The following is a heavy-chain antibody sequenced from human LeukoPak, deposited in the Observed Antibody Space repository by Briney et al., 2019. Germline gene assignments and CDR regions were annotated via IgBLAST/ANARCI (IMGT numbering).Heavy chain of an antibody. CDR1: GGSISSSSYY. D-gene: IGHD5-12*01. J-gene: IGHJ6*02. CDR2: IYYSGST. V-gene: IGHV4-39*01. Sequence: PSETLSLTCTVSGGSISSSSYYWGWIRQPPGKGLEWIGSIYYSGSTYYNPSLKSRVTISVDTSKNQFSLKLSSVTAADTAVYYCARLKEYSEMATDPRNYYYYGMDVWGQGTTVTVSS. CDR3: ARLKEYSEMATDPRNYYYYGMDV.